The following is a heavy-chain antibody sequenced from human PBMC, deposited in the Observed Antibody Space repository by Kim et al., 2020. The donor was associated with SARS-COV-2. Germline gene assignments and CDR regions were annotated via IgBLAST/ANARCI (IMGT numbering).Heavy chain of an antibody. D-gene: IGHD5-12*01. Sequence: GGSLRLSCAASGFSVSHNNMAWVRQAPGKGLEWVSAIYSGCSTFHADSVGGRFTISRDNSRSTLYLQMNSLRADDTAVYYCAREGLSSGDGWGFDYWGQGALVTVSS. CDR2: IYSGCST. CDR1: GFSVSHNN. V-gene: IGHV3-53*01. CDR3: AREGLSSGDGWGFDY. J-gene: IGHJ4*02.